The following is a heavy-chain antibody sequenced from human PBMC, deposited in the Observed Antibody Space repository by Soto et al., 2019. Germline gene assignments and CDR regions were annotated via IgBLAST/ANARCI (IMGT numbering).Heavy chain of an antibody. CDR1: GFTFSSYA. V-gene: IGHV3-23*01. CDR3: AKDYGAPNFFGGRSSGWYPYSDY. Sequence: HPGGSLRLSCAAPGFTFSSYAMSWVRQAPGKGLEWVSAISGSGGSTYYADSVKGRFTISRDNSKNTLYLQMNSLRAEDTAVYYCAKDYGAPNFFGGRSSGWYPYSDYWGQGTLVTVSS. J-gene: IGHJ4*02. CDR2: ISGSGGST. D-gene: IGHD6-19*01.